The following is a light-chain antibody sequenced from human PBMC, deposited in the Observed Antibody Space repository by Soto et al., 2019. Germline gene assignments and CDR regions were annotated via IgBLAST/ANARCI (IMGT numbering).Light chain of an antibody. CDR3: QQYGGSAT. V-gene: IGKV3-20*01. CDR1: QSVTSSY. Sequence: EIVLTQSPGTLSLSPGERATLSCRASQSVTSSYLAWYQQKPGQAPRLLIYGASSRATGIPDRFSGSGSGTDFTLTINRLEREDFAVYYCQQYGGSATFGQGTKVEIK. CDR2: GAS. J-gene: IGKJ1*01.